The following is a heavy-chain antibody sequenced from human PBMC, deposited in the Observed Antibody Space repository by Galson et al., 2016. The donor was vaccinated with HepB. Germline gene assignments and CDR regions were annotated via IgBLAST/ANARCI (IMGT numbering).Heavy chain of an antibody. CDR3: VKTADYGDLYYFDS. V-gene: IGHV4-39*01. CDR2: IHYTGTT. Sequence: LSLTCTVSGAFVSSSSYYWGWIRQPPGKGLEWIGSIHYTGTTFYNASLKSRVVMSVGTSMNQFSLRLSSVTAADTSVYYCVKTADYGDLYYFDSWGQGRQVTVSS. J-gene: IGHJ4*02. CDR1: GAFVSSSSYY. D-gene: IGHD4-17*01.